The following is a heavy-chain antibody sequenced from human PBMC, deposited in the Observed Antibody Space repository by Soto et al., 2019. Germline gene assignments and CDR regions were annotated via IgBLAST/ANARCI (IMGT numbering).Heavy chain of an antibody. CDR2: IKSKTDGGTT. D-gene: IGHD3-3*01. Sequence: EVQLVESGGGLVKPGGSLRLSCAASGFTFSNAWMSWVRQAPGKGLEWVGRIKSKTDGGTTDYAAPVKGRFTISRDDSKNTLYLQMNSLKTEDTAVYYCTTDRFYYYYGMDVWGQGTTVTVSS. CDR1: GFTFSNAW. V-gene: IGHV3-15*01. CDR3: TTDRFYYYYGMDV. J-gene: IGHJ6*02.